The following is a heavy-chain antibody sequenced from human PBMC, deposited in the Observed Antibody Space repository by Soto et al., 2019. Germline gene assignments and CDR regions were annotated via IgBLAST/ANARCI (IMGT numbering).Heavy chain of an antibody. Sequence: SETLSLTCTVSGGSISSGGYYWSWIRQHPGRGLEWIGYIYYSGSTYYNPSLKSRVTISVDTSKNQFSLKLSSVTAADTAVYYCARERGGSGSSHSDYHYGMDVWGQWTTVT. D-gene: IGHD3-10*01. CDR3: ARERGGSGSSHSDYHYGMDV. CDR2: IYYSGST. J-gene: IGHJ6*02. CDR1: GGSISSGGYY. V-gene: IGHV4-31*03.